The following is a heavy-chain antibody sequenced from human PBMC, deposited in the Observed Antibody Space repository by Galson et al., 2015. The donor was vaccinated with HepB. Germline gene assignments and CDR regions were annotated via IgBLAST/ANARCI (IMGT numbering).Heavy chain of an antibody. D-gene: IGHD3-10*01. CDR3: ARLWHSGSGTYPDY. CDR2: MYYSGST. V-gene: IGHV4-39*01. J-gene: IGHJ4*02. CDR1: GASISSNCFY. Sequence: TLSLTCSVSGASISSNCFYWGWIRQPPGEGLEWIGTMYYSGSTYYNPSLKSRFIISVDTAKDQFSLKLTSVTAADTAVYYCARLWHSGSGTYPDYWGQGTLVTVSS.